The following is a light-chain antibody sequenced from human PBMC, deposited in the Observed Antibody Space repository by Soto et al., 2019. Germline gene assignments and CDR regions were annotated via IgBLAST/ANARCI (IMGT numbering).Light chain of an antibody. CDR3: QSSDTSLSGSV. V-gene: IGLV1-40*01. Sequence: QSVLTQPPSVSGAPGQRVTISCTGSSSDIGAGYDVHWYQLLPGTAPKLLIYGDGDRPSGVPDRFSGSKSGTSASLAITGRQAEDEADYYCQSSDTSLSGSVFGGGTKLTVL. J-gene: IGLJ2*01. CDR2: GDG. CDR1: SSDIGAGYD.